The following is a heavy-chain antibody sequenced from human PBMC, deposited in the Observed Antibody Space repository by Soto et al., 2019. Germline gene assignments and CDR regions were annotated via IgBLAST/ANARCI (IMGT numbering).Heavy chain of an antibody. Sequence: SETLSLTCSVSGDSISTFYWSWIRQPPGKGLEWIGYIHYSGSTNYNPSLKSQVIISVDTSKNQFSLKLSSVTAADTAVYFCARVRSNLFDYWGQGTLVTVSS. CDR3: ARVRSNLFDY. CDR1: GDSISTFY. CDR2: IHYSGST. J-gene: IGHJ4*02. V-gene: IGHV4-59*01. D-gene: IGHD3-3*01.